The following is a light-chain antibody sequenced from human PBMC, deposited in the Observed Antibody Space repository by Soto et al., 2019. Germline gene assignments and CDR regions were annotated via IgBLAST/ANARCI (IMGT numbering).Light chain of an antibody. J-gene: IGKJ1*01. CDR3: QQYCSSPT. CDR1: QSVSSSF. CDR2: GAS. V-gene: IGKV3-20*01. Sequence: VLTQSPCTLSVSQGERATLSCWASQSVSSSFVAWYQQKPGQAPRLLIYGASSRAAGIPDRFSGSGSGTDFTLTISRLEPEDFAVYHCQQYCSSPTFGQGTKVDIK.